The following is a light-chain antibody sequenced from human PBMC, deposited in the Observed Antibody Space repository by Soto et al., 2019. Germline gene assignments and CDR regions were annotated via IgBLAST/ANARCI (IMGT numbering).Light chain of an antibody. V-gene: IGKV3-15*01. CDR1: QNIGSN. Sequence: EVVMTQSPATLSASPGERVILSCRASQNIGSNLAWYQQRPGQAPRLLMYGASTRATETPARFSGSGSGTEFTLTISSLQSEDSAVYYCQQYNDLVTFGGGTKVDI. CDR2: GAS. CDR3: QQYNDLVT. J-gene: IGKJ4*01.